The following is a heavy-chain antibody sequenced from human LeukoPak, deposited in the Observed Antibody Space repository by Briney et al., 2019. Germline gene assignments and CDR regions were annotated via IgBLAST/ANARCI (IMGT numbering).Heavy chain of an antibody. V-gene: IGHV3-30-3*01. J-gene: IGHJ3*02. CDR1: GFTFSSYA. CDR2: ISYGGSNK. CDR3: ARDSPIPIVAVAADGDAFDI. D-gene: IGHD6-19*01. Sequence: GGSLRLSCAASGFTFSSYAMHWVRQAPGKGLEWVAVISYGGSNKYYADSVKGRFTISRDNSKNTLYLQMNSLRAEDTAVYYCARDSPIPIVAVAADGDAFDIWGQGTMVTVSS.